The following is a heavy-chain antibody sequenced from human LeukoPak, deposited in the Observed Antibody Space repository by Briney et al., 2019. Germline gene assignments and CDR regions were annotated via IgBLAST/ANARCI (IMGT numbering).Heavy chain of an antibody. CDR1: GYTFTGYY. V-gene: IGHV1-2*02. D-gene: IGHD5-18*01. J-gene: IGHJ5*02. CDR2: INPNSGGT. CDR3: ARDIWDQYTAMVRDPLNWFDP. Sequence: GASVKVSCKASGYTFTGYYMHWVRQAPGQGLEWMGWINPNSGGTNYAQKFQGRVTMTRDTSISTAYMELSRLRSDDTAVYYCARDIWDQYTAMVRDPLNWFDPWGQGTLVTVSS.